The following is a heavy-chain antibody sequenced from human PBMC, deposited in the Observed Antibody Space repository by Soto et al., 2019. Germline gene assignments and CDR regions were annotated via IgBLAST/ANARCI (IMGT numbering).Heavy chain of an antibody. J-gene: IGHJ3*02. CDR1: GFTFSTYA. Sequence: EVQLLESGGGLVQPGGSLRLSCADSGFTFSTYALSWVRQAPGKGLEWVSAINERGGSTYYADSVKGRFTISSDNSKNTLYLQMNSLRAEDTALYYCAKDKSGTTAFDIWGQGTMVTVSS. CDR2: INERGGST. D-gene: IGHD1-1*01. V-gene: IGHV3-23*01. CDR3: AKDKSGTTAFDI.